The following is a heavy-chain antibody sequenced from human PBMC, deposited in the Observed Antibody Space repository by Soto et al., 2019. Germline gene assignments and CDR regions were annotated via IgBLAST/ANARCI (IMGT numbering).Heavy chain of an antibody. V-gene: IGHV1-2*04. CDR3: ARDPYSSPSFGMDV. CDR1: GYTFTGYY. J-gene: IGHJ6*02. CDR2: INPNSGGT. Sequence: ASVKVSCKASGYTFTGYYMHWVRQAPGQGLEWMGWINPNSGGTNYAQKFQGWVTMTRDTSISTAYMELSRLRSDDTAVYYCARDPYSSPSFGMDVWGQGTTVTVSS. D-gene: IGHD6-6*01.